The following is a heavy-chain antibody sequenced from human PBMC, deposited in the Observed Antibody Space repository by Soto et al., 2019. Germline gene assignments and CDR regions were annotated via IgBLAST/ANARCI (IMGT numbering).Heavy chain of an antibody. J-gene: IGHJ4*02. Sequence: EVQLLESGGGLVQPGGSLRLSCAASGLTFSSYAMSWVRQAPGKGLEWVSAISGSGGSTYYADSVKGRFTISRDNSKNTLYLHMNSLRAEDTAVYYCAEGSIFGVVALVKGPIDYWGQGTLVTVSS. CDR3: AEGSIFGVVALVKGPIDY. CDR1: GLTFSSYA. CDR2: ISGSGGST. D-gene: IGHD3-3*01. V-gene: IGHV3-23*01.